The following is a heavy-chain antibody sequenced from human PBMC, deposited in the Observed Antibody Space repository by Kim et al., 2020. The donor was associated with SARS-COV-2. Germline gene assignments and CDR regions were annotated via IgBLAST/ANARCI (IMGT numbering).Heavy chain of an antibody. CDR1: GFTFDDYA. CDR2: ISWNSGSI. V-gene: IGHV3-9*01. Sequence: GGSLRLSCAASGFTFDDYAMHWVRQAPGKGLEWVSGISWNSGSIGYADSVKGRFTISRDNAKNSLYLQMNSLRAEDTALYYCAKGIVQNPGIAAAGTGAFDYWGQGTLVTVSS. J-gene: IGHJ4*02. D-gene: IGHD6-13*01. CDR3: AKGIVQNPGIAAAGTGAFDY.